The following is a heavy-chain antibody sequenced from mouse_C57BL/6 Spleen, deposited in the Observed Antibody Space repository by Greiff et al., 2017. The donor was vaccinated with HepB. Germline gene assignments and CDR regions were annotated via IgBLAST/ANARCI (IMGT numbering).Heavy chain of an antibody. J-gene: IGHJ2*01. CDR3: ARVYYGSLYYFDY. Sequence: EVKLQESGAELVKPGASVKLSCTASGFNIKDYYMHWVKQRTEQGLEWIGRIDPEDGETKYAPKFQGKAPITANTSSNTAYLPLSSLTSVDTAVYYCARVYYGSLYYFDYWGQGTTLTVSS. D-gene: IGHD1-1*01. V-gene: IGHV14-2*01. CDR1: GFNIKDYY. CDR2: IDPEDGET.